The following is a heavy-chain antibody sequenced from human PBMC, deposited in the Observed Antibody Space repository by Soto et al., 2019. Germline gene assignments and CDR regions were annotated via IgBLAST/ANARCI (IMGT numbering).Heavy chain of an antibody. CDR2: IIPIFGTA. V-gene: IGHV1-69*13. J-gene: IGHJ6*02. CDR1: RVAFSKFI. CDR3: AKVRYSSPMGYYYGMDV. D-gene: IGHD6-19*01. Sequence: SVKGSFKASRVAFSKFIVTWVRQAPGLGLEWVGGIIPIFGTANYAQKFQGRVTITADESTSTSYMELNNLRSEDTAVYYCAKVRYSSPMGYYYGMDVWGQGTTVTVS.